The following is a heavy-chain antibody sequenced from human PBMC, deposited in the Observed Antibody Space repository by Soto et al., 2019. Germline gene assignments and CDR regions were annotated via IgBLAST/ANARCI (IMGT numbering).Heavy chain of an antibody. CDR3: ARHYGDYRGNFDY. CDR2: IYNGGST. D-gene: IGHD4-17*01. J-gene: IGHJ4*02. Sequence: EVQLVESGGGLVQPGGSLRLSCAASGFTVSSNYMSWVRQAPGKGLEWVSVIYNGGSTYYADSVKGRCTISRHNYKNTLYLQMNSLRADDTAVYYCARHYGDYRGNFDYWGQGSLVTVSS. CDR1: GFTVSSNY. V-gene: IGHV3-53*04.